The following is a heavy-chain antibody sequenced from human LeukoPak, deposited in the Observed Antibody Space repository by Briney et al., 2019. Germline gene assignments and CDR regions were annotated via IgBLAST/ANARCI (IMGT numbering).Heavy chain of an antibody. CDR2: IYHSGST. CDR3: ASGRWGYGIDY. CDR1: GGSISSGGYS. Sequence: SQTLSLTCAVSGGSISSGGYSWSWIRQPPGKGLEWIGYIYHSGSTYYNPSLKSRVTISVDRSKNQFSLKLSSVTAADTAVYYCASGRWGYGIDYWSREPWSPSPQ. V-gene: IGHV4-30-2*01. D-gene: IGHD5-12*01. J-gene: IGHJ4*02.